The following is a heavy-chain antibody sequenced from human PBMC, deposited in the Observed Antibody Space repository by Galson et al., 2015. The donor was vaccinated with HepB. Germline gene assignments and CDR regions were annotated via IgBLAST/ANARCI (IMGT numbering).Heavy chain of an antibody. CDR2: FDPEDGET. V-gene: IGHV1-24*01. CDR1: GYTLTELS. D-gene: IGHD3-3*01. CDR3: ATWSLWGVVTRPNWFDP. J-gene: IGHJ5*02. Sequence: SVKVSCKVPGYTLTELSMHWVRQAPGKGLEWMGGFDPEDGETIYAQKFQGRVTMTEDTSTDTAYMELSSLRSEDTAVYYCATWSLWGVVTRPNWFDPWGQGTLVTVSS.